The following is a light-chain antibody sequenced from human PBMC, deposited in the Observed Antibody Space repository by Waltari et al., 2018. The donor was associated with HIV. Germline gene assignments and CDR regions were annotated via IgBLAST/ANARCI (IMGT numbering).Light chain of an antibody. CDR2: GNK. CDR1: SSNIGNHD. Sequence: QSVLTQPPSVSAAPGQTVTISCSGSSSNIGNHDVSWYQQLPGTAPKLLMYGNKKRPSVTPDRFSGSKSGTSATLSITGLQTGDEADYYCGTWDSSLSAVFGGGTKLTVL. J-gene: IGLJ3*02. V-gene: IGLV1-51*01. CDR3: GTWDSSLSAV.